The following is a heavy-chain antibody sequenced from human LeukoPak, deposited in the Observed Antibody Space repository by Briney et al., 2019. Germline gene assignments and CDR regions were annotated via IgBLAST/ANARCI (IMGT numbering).Heavy chain of an antibody. CDR2: IYHSGST. Sequence: SETLSLTCTVSGGSISSYYWGWIRQPPGKGLEWIGSIYHSGSTYYNPSLKSRVTISVDTSKNQFSLKLSSVTAADTAVYYCARQTVGAPGYFDYWGQGTLVTVSS. CDR1: GGSISSYY. D-gene: IGHD1-26*01. V-gene: IGHV4-38-2*02. CDR3: ARQTVGAPGYFDY. J-gene: IGHJ4*02.